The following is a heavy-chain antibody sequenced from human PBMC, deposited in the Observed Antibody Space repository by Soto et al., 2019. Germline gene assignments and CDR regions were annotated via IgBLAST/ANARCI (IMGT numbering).Heavy chain of an antibody. CDR3: AKDRSSTSCYAFDY. CDR2: INSRAGTT. Sequence: EVQLLESGGGLVQPGGSLRLSCAASGFTFSSFAMSWVRQAPGKGLEWFSGINSRAGTTYYADSVKGRFTISRDNSKNTLYLQMNSLTAEDTAVYYCAKDRSSTSCYAFDYWGRGTLVTVSS. J-gene: IGHJ4*02. D-gene: IGHD2-2*01. V-gene: IGHV3-23*01. CDR1: GFTFSSFA.